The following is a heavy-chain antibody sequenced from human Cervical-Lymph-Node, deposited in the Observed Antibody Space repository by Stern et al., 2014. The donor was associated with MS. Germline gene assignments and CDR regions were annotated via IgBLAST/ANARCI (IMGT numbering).Heavy chain of an antibody. D-gene: IGHD1-26*01. V-gene: IGHV1-69*01. J-gene: IGHJ6*02. CDR2: FIPVFGTP. CDR1: GGALNTYA. Sequence: VQLLQSGAEVRKPGSSVKVSCKASGGALNTYAIHWVRLAPGPGLEWMGGFIPVFGTPVYAQKFKGRVTIAADESTSTDYMELSSLRSDDTAVYYCTRGASSAAWYRHAVDVWGQGTTVTVSS. CDR3: TRGASSAAWYRHAVDV.